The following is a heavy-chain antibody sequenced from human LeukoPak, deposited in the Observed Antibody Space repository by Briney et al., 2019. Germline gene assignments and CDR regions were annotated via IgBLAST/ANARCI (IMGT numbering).Heavy chain of an antibody. J-gene: IGHJ2*01. CDR2: IYYTGNT. V-gene: IGHV4-30-4*01. CDR1: GGSISGGDYY. Sequence: SETLSLTCTVSGGSISGGDYYWSWIRQPPGKGLEWIGYIYYTGNTYYNPSLQSRGTISVDTSKNQFSLKLSSVTAADTAVYYCARDSAYCSGGSCYSGWYFDLWGRGTLVTVSS. D-gene: IGHD2-15*01. CDR3: ARDSAYCSGGSCYSGWYFDL.